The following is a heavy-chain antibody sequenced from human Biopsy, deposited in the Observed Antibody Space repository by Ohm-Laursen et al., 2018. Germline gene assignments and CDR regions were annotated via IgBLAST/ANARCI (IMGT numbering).Heavy chain of an antibody. D-gene: IGHD3-22*01. CDR2: IKHSGST. J-gene: IGHJ2*01. Sequence: SQTLSLTCAVYNVSFSSFYWGWIRQPPGKGLEWIGEIKHSGSTNYNPSLKSRVTISVDTSKNHFSLRLRSVTPADTAIYYCARDRGYYSDRTVPGYFDLWGRGTLVTVSS. V-gene: IGHV4-34*01. CDR3: ARDRGYYSDRTVPGYFDL. CDR1: NVSFSSFY.